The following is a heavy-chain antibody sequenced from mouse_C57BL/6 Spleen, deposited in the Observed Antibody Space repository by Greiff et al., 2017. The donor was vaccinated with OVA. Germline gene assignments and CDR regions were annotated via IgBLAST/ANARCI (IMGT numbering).Heavy chain of an antibody. Sequence: VQLQQSGPVLVKPGASVKMSCKASGYTFTDYYMNWVKQSHGKSLEWIGVINPYNGGTSYNQKFKGKATLTVDKSSSTAYMELNSLTSEDSAVYYCARAGNYEYFDYWGQGTTRTVSS. J-gene: IGHJ2*01. CDR2: INPYNGGT. CDR3: ARAGNYEYFDY. V-gene: IGHV1-19*01. CDR1: GYTFTDYY. D-gene: IGHD2-1*01.